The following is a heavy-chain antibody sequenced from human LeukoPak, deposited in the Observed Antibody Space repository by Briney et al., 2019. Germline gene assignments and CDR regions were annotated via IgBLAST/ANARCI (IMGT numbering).Heavy chain of an antibody. CDR3: AKDRVAGTISESFQH. CDR1: GFTFSSYA. D-gene: IGHD6-19*01. Sequence: GGSLRLSCAASGFTFSSYAMSWVRQAPGKGLEWVSTISGSGGSTCYADSVKGRFTISRDNSKNTLSLQMNSLRAEDTAVYYCAKDRVAGTISESFQHWGQGTLVTVSS. J-gene: IGHJ1*01. V-gene: IGHV3-23*01. CDR2: ISGSGGST.